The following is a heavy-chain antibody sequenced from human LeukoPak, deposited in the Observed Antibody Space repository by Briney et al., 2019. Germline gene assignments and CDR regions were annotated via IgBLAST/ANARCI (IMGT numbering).Heavy chain of an antibody. Sequence: GGSLRLSCAASGFTLDDYAMHWVRHAPGKGLEWVSGISWNSGSTVYPDSVKGRITNSRDNDKSYLYLQVNSLRAEDTAVYYCAKDIGGFYGSGRYYNVHAFDIWGQGTMVTVSS. CDR3: AKDIGGFYGSGRYYNVHAFDI. CDR1: GFTLDDYA. CDR2: ISWNSGST. V-gene: IGHV3-9*01. D-gene: IGHD3-10*01. J-gene: IGHJ3*02.